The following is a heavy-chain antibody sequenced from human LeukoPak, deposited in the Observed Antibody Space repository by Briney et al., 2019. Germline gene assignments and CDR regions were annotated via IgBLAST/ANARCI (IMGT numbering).Heavy chain of an antibody. CDR1: GGSFSGYY. Sequence: SETLSLACAVYGGSFSGYYWSWIRQPPGKGLEWIGEINHSGSTNYNPSLKSRVTISVDTSKNQFSLKLSSVTAADTAVYYCARVGVGGVDYWGQGTLVTVSS. D-gene: IGHD2-8*02. CDR2: INHSGST. V-gene: IGHV4-34*01. J-gene: IGHJ4*02. CDR3: ARVGVGGVDY.